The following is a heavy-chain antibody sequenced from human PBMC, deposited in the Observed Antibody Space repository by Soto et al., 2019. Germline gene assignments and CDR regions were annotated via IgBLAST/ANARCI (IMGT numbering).Heavy chain of an antibody. Sequence: EVQLVESGGGLVKPGESLRLSCAASGFTFNNAWMNWVRQAPGKGLEWVGRIKSKTDGGTTNYAAPVKDRFTISRDDSNNKLYLQMNSLKTEDTAVYYCTTDLWGGRRGQRLDWGQGTLVTVSS. V-gene: IGHV3-15*07. J-gene: IGHJ4*02. D-gene: IGHD6-25*01. CDR1: GFTFNNAW. CDR3: TTDLWGGRRGQRLD. CDR2: IKSKTDGGTT.